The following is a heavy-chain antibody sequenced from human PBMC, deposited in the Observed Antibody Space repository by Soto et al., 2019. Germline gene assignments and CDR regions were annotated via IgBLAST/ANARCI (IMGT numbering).Heavy chain of an antibody. Sequence: PSSKVSCKSSGYTFTSYGISWVRQAPGQGLEWMGWISAYNGNTNYAQKLQGRVTMTTDTSTSTAYMELRSLRSDDTAVYYCARVSSSWSWYFDLWGRGTLVTVSS. J-gene: IGHJ2*01. CDR2: ISAYNGNT. CDR1: GYTFTSYG. CDR3: ARVSSSWSWYFDL. V-gene: IGHV1-18*01. D-gene: IGHD6-13*01.